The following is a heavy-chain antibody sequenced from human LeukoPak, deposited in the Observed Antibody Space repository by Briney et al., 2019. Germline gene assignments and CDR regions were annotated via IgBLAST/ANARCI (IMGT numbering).Heavy chain of an antibody. CDR2: IYSGGST. J-gene: IGHJ4*02. Sequence: GGSLRLSCAASEFSVGSNYMSWVRQAPGKGLEWVSVIYSGGSTYYADSVKGRFTISRDNSKNTLYLQMNSLRAEDTAVYYCARVHYSSGHYDYWGQGTLVTVSS. CDR1: EFSVGSNY. D-gene: IGHD6-19*01. CDR3: ARVHYSSGHYDY. V-gene: IGHV3-53*01.